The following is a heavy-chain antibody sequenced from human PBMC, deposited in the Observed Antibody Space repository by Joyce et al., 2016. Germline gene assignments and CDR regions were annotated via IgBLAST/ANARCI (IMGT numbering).Heavy chain of an antibody. CDR1: GYKFTSDG. CDR3: ARDSKLSDTWYFDL. CDR2: IATGNGDT. Sequence: QVLLVQSGAEVKQPGASVKVSCKASGYKFTSDGIHWVRQAPGQGLEWMGWIATGNGDTQYVQRLQGRATSTKDTSAGTAYMELGSLTSEDTAVYYCARDSKLSDTWYFDLWGRGTLVSVSS. V-gene: IGHV1-3*04. D-gene: IGHD2-21*01. J-gene: IGHJ2*01.